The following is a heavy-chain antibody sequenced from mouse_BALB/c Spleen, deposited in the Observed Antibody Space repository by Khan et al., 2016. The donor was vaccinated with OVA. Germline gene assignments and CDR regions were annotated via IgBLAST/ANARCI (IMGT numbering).Heavy chain of an antibody. V-gene: IGHV1-9*01. CDR3: ARPYDADY. D-gene: IGHD2-10*01. J-gene: IGHJ2*01. Sequence: QVRLQQSGAELMKPGASVKISCKATGYTFRSYWMEWVKQRPGHGLEWIGEILPGTGSTNYNEKFKGKATFTADASSNTAYMQLCSLTSEDSAVYYCARPYDADYWGQGTTLTVSS. CDR1: GYTFRSYW. CDR2: ILPGTGST.